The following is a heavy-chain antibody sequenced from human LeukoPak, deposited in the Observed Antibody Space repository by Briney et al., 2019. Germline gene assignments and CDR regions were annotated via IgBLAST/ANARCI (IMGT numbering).Heavy chain of an antibody. CDR3: AREYVGYSHGSNCDY. V-gene: IGHV1-2*06. Sequence: ASVKVSCKASGYTFTGYYMHWVRQAPGQGLEWMGRINPNSGGTNYAQKFQGRVTMTRDTSISTAYMELSRLRSDDTAVYYCAREYVGYSHGSNCDYWGQGTLVTVSS. CDR2: INPNSGGT. CDR1: GYTFTGYY. J-gene: IGHJ4*02. D-gene: IGHD5-18*01.